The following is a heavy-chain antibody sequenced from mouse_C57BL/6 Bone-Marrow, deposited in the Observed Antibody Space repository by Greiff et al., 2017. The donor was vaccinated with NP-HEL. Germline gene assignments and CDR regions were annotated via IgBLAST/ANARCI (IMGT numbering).Heavy chain of an antibody. V-gene: IGHV1-69*01. CDR1: GYTFTSYW. Sequence: VQLQQPGAELVMPGASVKLSCKASGYTFTSYWMHWVKQRPGQGLEWIGEIDPSDSYTNYNQKFKGKSTLTVDTSSSTAYMQLSSLTSEDSAVYAGARGTTVYFDYWGQGTTLTGSS. CDR2: IDPSDSYT. D-gene: IGHD1-1*01. CDR3: ARGTTVYFDY. J-gene: IGHJ2*01.